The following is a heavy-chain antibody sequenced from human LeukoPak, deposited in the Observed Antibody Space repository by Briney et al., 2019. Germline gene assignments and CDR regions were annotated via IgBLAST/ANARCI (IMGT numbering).Heavy chain of an antibody. J-gene: IGHJ4*02. D-gene: IGHD6-13*01. CDR3: ARATAAGTASFDY. V-gene: IGHV1-69*05. CDR2: IIPIFGTA. Sequence: SVKVCCKASGGTFSSYAISWVRQAPGQGLEWMGGIIPIFGTANYAQKFQGRVTITTDESTSTAYMELSSLRSEDTAVYYCARATAAGTASFDYWGQGTLVTVSS. CDR1: GGTFSSYA.